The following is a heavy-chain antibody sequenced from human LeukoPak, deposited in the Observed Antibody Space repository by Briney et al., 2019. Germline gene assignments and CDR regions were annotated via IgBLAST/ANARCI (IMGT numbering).Heavy chain of an antibody. CDR2: INPSGGST. D-gene: IGHD4-23*01. CDR1: GYIFTSYY. CDR3: ARDGYGGNSGSDY. Sequence: GASVKVSCKTSGYIFTSYYIHWVRQAPGQGVEWMGVINPSGGSTSYAQKCQGRVTMTRDTSRSTVYMELSSLRSEDTAVYYCARDGYGGNSGSDYWGQGTLVTVSS. J-gene: IGHJ4*02. V-gene: IGHV1-46*01.